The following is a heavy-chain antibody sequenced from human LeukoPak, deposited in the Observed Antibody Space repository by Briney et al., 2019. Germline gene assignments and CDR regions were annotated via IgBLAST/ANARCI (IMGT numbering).Heavy chain of an antibody. V-gene: IGHV3-74*01. CDR3: ARDPSGTYYGGGWFDP. J-gene: IGHJ5*02. CDR2: INRDGGST. Sequence: GGALRLSCAASGFTFSNYWMHWVRQAPGNGLVWVLCINRDGGSTTYADSVKGRYTISRDNARNTLYLQMNNLRTEDTAVYYCARDPSGTYYGGGWFDPWGQGTLVTVCS. D-gene: IGHD1-26*01. CDR1: GFTFSNYW.